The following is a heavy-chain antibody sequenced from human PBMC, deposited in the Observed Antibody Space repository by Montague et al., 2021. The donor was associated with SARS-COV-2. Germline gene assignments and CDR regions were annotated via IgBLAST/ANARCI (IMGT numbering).Heavy chain of an antibody. V-gene: IGHV4-34*01. CDR1: GGSFSGYY. CDR2: ISHSGST. J-gene: IGHJ6*02. D-gene: IGHD6-19*01. CDR3: ARVAYRRVLIASYDDLDV. Sequence: SETLSLTCAVDGGSFSGYYWSWIRQPPGKGLEWIGEISHSGSTNYNPSLKSRVTISIDTSKNQFSLKLSSVTAADTAVYYCARVAYRRVLIASYDDLDVRGQGTPVTVSS.